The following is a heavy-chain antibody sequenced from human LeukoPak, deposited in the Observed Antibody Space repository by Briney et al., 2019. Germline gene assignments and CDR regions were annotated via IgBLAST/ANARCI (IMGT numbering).Heavy chain of an antibody. D-gene: IGHD6-19*01. Sequence: PGGSLRLSCAASGFTFDDYAMQWVRQAPGKGLEGVSLISWDGGSTYYAASVKGRFTISRDNSKNSLSLQMNSLRTEDTALYHCAKDPLAVAGQGAFDIWGQGTMVTVSS. CDR1: GFTFDDYA. V-gene: IGHV3-43*02. J-gene: IGHJ3*02. CDR3: AKDPLAVAGQGAFDI. CDR2: ISWDGGST.